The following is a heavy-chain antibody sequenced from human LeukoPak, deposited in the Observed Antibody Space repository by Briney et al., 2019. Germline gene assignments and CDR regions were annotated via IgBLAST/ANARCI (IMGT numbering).Heavy chain of an antibody. CDR3: TSFSTTVTS. V-gene: IGHV3-73*01. Sequence: SGGSLRLSCAASGFTFSGSAMHWVRQASGKGLEWVGRIRSKANSYATAYAASVKGRFTISRDDSKNTAYLQMNSLKTEGTAVYYCTSFSTTVTSWGQGTLVTVSS. J-gene: IGHJ4*02. D-gene: IGHD4-17*01. CDR2: IRSKANSYAT. CDR1: GFTFSGSA.